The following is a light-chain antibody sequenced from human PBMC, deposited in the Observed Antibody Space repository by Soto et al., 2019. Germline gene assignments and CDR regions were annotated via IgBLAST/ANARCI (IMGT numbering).Light chain of an antibody. CDR3: CSYAGSNNLGVL. CDR1: SSDVGGYNY. CDR2: EVT. J-gene: IGLJ2*01. Sequence: QSVLTQPPSASGSPGQSVTISCTGTSSDVGGYNYVSWYQQHPGKAPKLVIYEVTKRPSGVPDRFSGSKSGNTASLTVSGLQAEDEADYYCCSYAGSNNLGVLFGGGTKLTVL. V-gene: IGLV2-8*01.